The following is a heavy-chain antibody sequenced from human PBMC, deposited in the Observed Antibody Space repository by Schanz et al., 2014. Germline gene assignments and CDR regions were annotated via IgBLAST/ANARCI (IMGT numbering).Heavy chain of an antibody. CDR1: GSIFSKLL. V-gene: IGHV1-24*01. J-gene: IGHJ4*02. Sequence: QVQLVQSGAEAKKPGASVKVSCKVSGSIFSKLLMHWVRQAAAKGLEWMGGFDPKKDGPIYVQKVHAKITLPEEASRVTAYIELRSLTAEDATYYCCPTGQHILVAFDYWGQGTLVTVSS. D-gene: IGHD2-21*01. CDR2: FDPKKDGP. CDR3: PTGQHILVAFDY.